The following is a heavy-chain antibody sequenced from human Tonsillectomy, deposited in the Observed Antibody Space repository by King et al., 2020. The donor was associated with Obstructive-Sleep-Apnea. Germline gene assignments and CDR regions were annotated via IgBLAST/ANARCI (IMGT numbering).Heavy chain of an antibody. J-gene: IGHJ4*02. D-gene: IGHD6-19*01. CDR3: ARDRAWSFDY. CDR1: GFTLSSYS. CDR2: INAGRSTL. V-gene: IGHV3-48*01. Sequence: VQLVESGGGSVQPGGSLRLSCVTSGFTLSSYSVNWVRRAPGKGLEWISYINAGRSTLLSADSVKGLLPISRDDAKNSLYLQMNSLRVEDTAVYYCARDRAWSFDYWGQGTLVTVSS.